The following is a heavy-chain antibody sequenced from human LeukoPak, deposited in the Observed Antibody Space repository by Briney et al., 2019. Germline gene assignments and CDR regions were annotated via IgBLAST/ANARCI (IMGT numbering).Heavy chain of an antibody. CDR2: IYTSGST. D-gene: IGHD4-17*01. CDR3: ARSTVGYYYYYMDV. V-gene: IGHV4-61*02. CDR1: GGSISSGSYY. Sequence: SQTLSLTCTVSGGSISSGSYYWSWIRQPAGKGLEWIERIYTSGSTNYNPSLKSRVTISVDMSKNQFSLKLSSVTAADTAVYYCARSTVGYYYYYMDVWGKGTTVTVSS. J-gene: IGHJ6*03.